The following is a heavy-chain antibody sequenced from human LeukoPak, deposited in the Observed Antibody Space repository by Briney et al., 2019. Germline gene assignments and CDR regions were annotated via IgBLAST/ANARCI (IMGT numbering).Heavy chain of an antibody. CDR2: FDPEDGET. Sequence: GSSVKVSCKASGGTFSSYAISWVRQAPGQGLEWMGGFDPEDGETIYAQKFQGRVTMTEDTSTDTAYMELSSLRSEDTAVYYCATDLWVVGAFDYWGQGTLVTVSS. CDR3: ATDLWVVGAFDY. D-gene: IGHD1-26*01. J-gene: IGHJ4*02. V-gene: IGHV1-24*01. CDR1: GGTFSSYA.